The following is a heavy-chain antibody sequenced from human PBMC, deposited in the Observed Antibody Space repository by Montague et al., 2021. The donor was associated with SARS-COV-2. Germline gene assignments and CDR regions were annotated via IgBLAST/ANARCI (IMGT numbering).Heavy chain of an antibody. J-gene: IGHJ6*02. Sequence: PALVKPTQTLTLTCTLSGVSLNTRGVCVSWIRQPPGKALEWLARIYWDDDKCYSLFLKTRLTISKDTSKNQVVLTMTNMDPVDTGTYYCTWSPNDFCYRNGMDDWGQGTTVTVSS. CDR3: TWSPNDFCYRNGMDD. CDR1: GVSLNTRGVC. V-gene: IGHV2-70*11. D-gene: IGHD2-15*01. CDR2: IYWDDDK.